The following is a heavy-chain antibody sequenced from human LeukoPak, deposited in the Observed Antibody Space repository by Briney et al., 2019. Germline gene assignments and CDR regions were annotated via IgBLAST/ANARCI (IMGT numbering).Heavy chain of an antibody. D-gene: IGHD6-13*01. CDR2: IYYSGST. CDR1: GDSISSSRSY. J-gene: IGHJ4*02. CDR3: ARGVIAAGGNDFDY. V-gene: IGHV4-39*07. Sequence: SETLSLTCTVSGDSISSSRSYWGWIRQPPGKGLEWIESIYYSGSTYYNTSLKSRVTISVDTSKNQLSLKVISVTAADTAVYYCARGVIAAGGNDFDYWGQGTLVTVSS.